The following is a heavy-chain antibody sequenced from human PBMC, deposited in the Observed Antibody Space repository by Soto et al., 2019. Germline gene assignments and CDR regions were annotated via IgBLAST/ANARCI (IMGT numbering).Heavy chain of an antibody. V-gene: IGHV1-69*12. CDR1: GGTFSSYA. Sequence: QVQLVQSGAEVKKPGSSVKVSCKASGGTFSSYAISWVRQAPGQGLEWMGGIIPIFGTANYAQKFQGRVTITADESTSTADMELSSLRSEDTAVYYCARTGYCSGGSCSNWFDPWGQGTLVTVSS. D-gene: IGHD2-15*01. J-gene: IGHJ5*02. CDR2: IIPIFGTA. CDR3: ARTGYCSGGSCSNWFDP.